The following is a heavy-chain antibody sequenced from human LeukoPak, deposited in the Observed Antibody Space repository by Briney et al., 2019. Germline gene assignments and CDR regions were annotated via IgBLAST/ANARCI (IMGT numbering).Heavy chain of an antibody. J-gene: IGHJ4*02. V-gene: IGHV1-69*05. CDR3: ARGGSVLGELDFDY. CDR2: IIPIFGTA. CDR1: GGTFSSYA. D-gene: IGHD1-26*01. Sequence: ASVKVSCKASGGTFSSYAINWVRQAPGQGLKWMGGIIPIFGTANYAQKFQGRVTITRNTSISTAYMELSSLRSEDTAVYYCARGGSVLGELDFDYWGQGTLVTVSS.